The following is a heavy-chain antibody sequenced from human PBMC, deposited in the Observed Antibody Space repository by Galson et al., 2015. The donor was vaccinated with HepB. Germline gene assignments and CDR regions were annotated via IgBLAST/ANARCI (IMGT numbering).Heavy chain of an antibody. CDR3: ARDFLWQHLVPQDRRDY. V-gene: IGHV3-21*01. CDR2: ISSISSYI. J-gene: IGHJ4*02. Sequence: SLRLSCAASGFTSGSYGLNWVRQAPGKGREGVSSISSISSYIPYADSVKGRFTISRDNAQNSLFLQMNRLRGENTAVYYCARDFLWQHLVPQDRRDYWGQGTLVTVSS. CDR1: GFTSGSYG. D-gene: IGHD2-21*01.